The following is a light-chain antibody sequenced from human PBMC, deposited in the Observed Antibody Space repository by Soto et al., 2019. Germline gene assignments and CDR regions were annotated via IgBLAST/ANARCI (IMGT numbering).Light chain of an antibody. CDR1: QSVSSD. J-gene: IGKJ1*01. Sequence: VVTQAPATLSVFPGEPATLSCSARQSVSSDLAWYQQSPGQAPRLLIYGASTRATGIPARFRGSGSGTEFRLTISSLQSEDFATYYCQQYNTRHPKMAFGRGTKVEIK. CDR2: GAS. CDR3: QQYNTRHPKMA. V-gene: IGKV3-15*01.